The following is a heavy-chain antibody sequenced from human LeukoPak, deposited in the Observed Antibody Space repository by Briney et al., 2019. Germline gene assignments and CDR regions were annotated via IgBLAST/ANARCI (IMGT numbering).Heavy chain of an antibody. D-gene: IGHD5-12*01. V-gene: IGHV1-69*05. CDR2: IIPIFCTA. J-gene: IGHJ4*02. CDR1: GCTFSSYA. Sequence: SVKVSCKASGCTFSSYAISWLRQAPGQGLEWMGGIIPIFCTANYAQKFQGRVTITTDESTSTAYMEVNSLRSEDTAVSYCARDRGYGWGVFDYWGQGTLVTVSS. CDR3: ARDRGYGWGVFDY.